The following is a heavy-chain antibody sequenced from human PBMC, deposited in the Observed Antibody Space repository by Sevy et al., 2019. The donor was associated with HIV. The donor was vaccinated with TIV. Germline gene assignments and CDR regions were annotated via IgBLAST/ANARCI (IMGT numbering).Heavy chain of an antibody. CDR2: INPNSGGT. V-gene: IGHV1-2*02. CDR3: SRTCVGPYSASGLYSSACMDV. D-gene: IGHD2-8*01. Sequence: ASVKVSCKASGYTFTGYYMHWVRQAPGQGLEWMGWINPNSGGTNYAQKFQGRVTMTRDTSISTAYMELSRLRSDDTAVYYCSRTCVGPYSASGLYSSACMDVWGQGTTVTVSS. J-gene: IGHJ6*02. CDR1: GYTFTGYY.